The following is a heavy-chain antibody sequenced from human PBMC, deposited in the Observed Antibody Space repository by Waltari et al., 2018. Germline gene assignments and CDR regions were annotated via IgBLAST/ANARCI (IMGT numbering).Heavy chain of an antibody. CDR2: SDTDGMTT. J-gene: IGHJ4*02. CDR3: GSDLTGVQDF. D-gene: IGHD2-8*02. Sequence: EVQLVESVGGLVQPWGSLRLSGAASGFTFSNYWMPWVRQAPGKGLVWVSRSDTDGMTTDYADSVKGRFIISRDNARNTLYLQMNSLRAEDTAIYYCGSDLTGVQDFWGPGTLVTVSS. CDR1: GFTFSNYW. V-gene: IGHV3-74*01.